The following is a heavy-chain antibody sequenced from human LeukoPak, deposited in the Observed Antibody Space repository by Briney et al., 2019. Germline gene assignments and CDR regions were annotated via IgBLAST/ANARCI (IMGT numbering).Heavy chain of an antibody. Sequence: GGSLRLSCAASGFIFRNHWMSWLRQGPGRALEWVANTKQDGNEKHYVDSGEGRFTLSRDDSKNSLYLQMNSLRVDDSAVYYCARGPNYGDRVDYFDYWGQGTLVTVSS. CDR3: ARGPNYGDRVDYFDY. J-gene: IGHJ4*02. D-gene: IGHD4-17*01. CDR2: TKQDGNEK. V-gene: IGHV3-7*01. CDR1: GFIFRNHW.